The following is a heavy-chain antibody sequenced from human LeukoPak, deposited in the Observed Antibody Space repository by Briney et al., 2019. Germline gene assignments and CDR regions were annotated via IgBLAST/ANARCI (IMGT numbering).Heavy chain of an antibody. Sequence: SETLSLTCTVSGGSISSSSYYWGWIRQPPGKGLEWIGSIYYSGSTYYNPSLKSRVTISVDTSKNQFSLKLSSVTAADTAVYYCASLAVAGLSEGYWGQGTLVIVSS. CDR2: IYYSGST. CDR3: ASLAVAGLSEGY. CDR1: GGSISSSSYY. D-gene: IGHD6-19*01. J-gene: IGHJ4*02. V-gene: IGHV4-39*01.